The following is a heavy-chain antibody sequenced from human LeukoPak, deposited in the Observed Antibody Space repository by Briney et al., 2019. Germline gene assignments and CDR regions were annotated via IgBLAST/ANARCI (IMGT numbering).Heavy chain of an antibody. CDR2: IKPDGGEK. V-gene: IGHV3-7*03. J-gene: IGHJ4*02. CDR3: ARLRPEGYYYDSSGYYYWNY. D-gene: IGHD3-22*01. CDR1: GFTFNNNR. Sequence: GGSLRLSCVVSGFTFNNNRMTWVRQAPGKGLEWVATIKPDGGEKYYVDSVKGRFTISRDNAKNSLFLQMNSLRAEDTAVYYCARLRPEGYYYDSSGYYYWNYWGQGTLVTVSS.